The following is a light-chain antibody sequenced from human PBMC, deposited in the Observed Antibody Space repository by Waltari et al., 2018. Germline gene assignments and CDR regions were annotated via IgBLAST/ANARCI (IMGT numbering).Light chain of an antibody. V-gene: IGKV1-5*03. J-gene: IGKJ4*02. CDR3: QHYDSYSAT. CDR1: QSMPRW. CDR2: KTS. Sequence: DIQMTQSPSTLSVSVGDRVTITCRASQSMPRWLAWYQQKPGKVPKHLIYKTSILESGVPSRFSGGGSGTGFTLTISSLQPDDFATYYCQHYDSYSATFGGGTKVEIK.